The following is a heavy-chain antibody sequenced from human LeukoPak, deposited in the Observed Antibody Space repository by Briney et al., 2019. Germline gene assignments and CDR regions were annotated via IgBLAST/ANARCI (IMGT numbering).Heavy chain of an antibody. CDR3: ARAPPPGATAYGVVDC. D-gene: IGHD3-16*01. CDR1: GASFSDYS. CDR2: INHSGST. J-gene: IGHJ4*02. Sequence: PSETLSLTCAVYGASFSDYSWSWIRQPPGKGLEWIGEINHSGSTNYNPSLKSRVTISVDTSKNQFSLKLTSVTAADTAVYYCARAPPPGATAYGVVDCWGQGTYVTVSS. V-gene: IGHV4-34*01.